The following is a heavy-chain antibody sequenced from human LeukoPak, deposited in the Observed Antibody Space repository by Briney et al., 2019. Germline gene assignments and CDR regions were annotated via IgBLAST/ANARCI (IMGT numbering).Heavy chain of an antibody. CDR2: IGASGGST. CDR1: GFNFSSYA. Sequence: GGSLRLSCATTGFNFSSYAMSRVRQAPGKGLDRISGIGASGGSTYYAGSVKGRFTISRDNSKNTLYLQMNSLRTEDTAVYYCAKAEGYDILTGLDYWGQGTLVTVSS. J-gene: IGHJ4*02. D-gene: IGHD3-9*01. V-gene: IGHV3-23*01. CDR3: AKAEGYDILTGLDY.